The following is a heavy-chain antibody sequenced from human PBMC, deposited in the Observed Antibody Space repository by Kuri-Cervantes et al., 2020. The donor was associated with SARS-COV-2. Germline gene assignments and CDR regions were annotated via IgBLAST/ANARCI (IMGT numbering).Heavy chain of an antibody. CDR3: ARGGGYDFWSGFDY. D-gene: IGHD3-3*01. CDR2: ISYDGSSK. J-gene: IGHJ4*02. Sequence: GGSLRLSCAASGLTLSSYAMHWVRQAPGKGLEWVAVISYDGSSKYYADSVKGRFTISRDNSKNTLYLQMNSLRAEDTAVYYCARGGGYDFWSGFDYWGQGTLVTVSS. CDR1: GLTLSSYA. V-gene: IGHV3-30-3*01.